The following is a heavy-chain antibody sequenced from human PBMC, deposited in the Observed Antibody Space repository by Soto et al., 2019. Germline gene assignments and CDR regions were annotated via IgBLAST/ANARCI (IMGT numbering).Heavy chain of an antibody. CDR3: AREAIVAGATTGMDV. Sequence: QVQLVQSGAEVKKPGASVKVSCKASGYTLTTFFMHWVRQAPGQGLEWMGVINPGYPAGRSTTNAQAFQGTVRMTTDASTSTVYMELSRLGSDDTAVYYCAREAIVAGATTGMDVWGQGTTVTVSS. J-gene: IGHJ6*02. D-gene: IGHD1-26*01. CDR1: GYTLTTFF. CDR2: INPGYPAGRST. V-gene: IGHV1-46*01.